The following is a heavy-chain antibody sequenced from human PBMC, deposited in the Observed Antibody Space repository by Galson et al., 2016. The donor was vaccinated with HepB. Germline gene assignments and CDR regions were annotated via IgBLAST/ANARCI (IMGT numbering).Heavy chain of an antibody. Sequence: QSGAEVKKPGESLRISCMGAGYTFTNYWIGWVRQMPGKGLEWMAMVYPGDSDTRNSPAFQGQVTISADKYMSTAYLQWSSLKASDTAMYYCARRGIGVAGRGGIDYWGQGTLITVSS. CDR1: GYTFTNYW. CDR2: VYPGDSDT. CDR3: ARRGIGVAGRGGIDY. J-gene: IGHJ4*02. D-gene: IGHD6-19*01. V-gene: IGHV5-51*01.